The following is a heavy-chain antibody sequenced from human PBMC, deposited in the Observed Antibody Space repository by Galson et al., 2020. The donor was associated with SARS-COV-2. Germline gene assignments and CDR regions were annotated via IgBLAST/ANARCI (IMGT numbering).Heavy chain of an antibody. J-gene: IGHJ4*02. V-gene: IGHV4-30-2*01. Sequence: SETLSLTCAVSSGSISSGGYSWSWIRQPPGKGLEWIGYIHDSGSTYYNPSLKSRVTISVDRSKNQFSLQLSSVTAADTAVYFCARTVIDVIKYYFDHWGQGTLVTVSS. CDR3: ARTVIDVIKYYFDH. CDR1: SGSISSGGYS. D-gene: IGHD3-16*02. CDR2: IHDSGST.